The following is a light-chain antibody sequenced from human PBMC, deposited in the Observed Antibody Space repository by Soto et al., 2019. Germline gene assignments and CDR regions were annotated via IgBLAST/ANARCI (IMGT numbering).Light chain of an antibody. J-gene: IGLJ2*01. CDR3: QVWESAFI. CDR2: DDS. V-gene: IGLV3-21*02. Sequence: SSELTQPPSVSVAPGQTASIACGGDNLGTKSVHWYQQRPGQATVLVVYDDSDRPSGIPERFSGSNSGNTATLTITRVEAGDEADYYCQVWESAFIFGGGTKVTVL. CDR1: NLGTKS.